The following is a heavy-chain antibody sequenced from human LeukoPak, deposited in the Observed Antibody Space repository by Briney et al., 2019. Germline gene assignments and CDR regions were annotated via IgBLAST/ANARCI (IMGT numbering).Heavy chain of an antibody. V-gene: IGHV4-34*01. D-gene: IGHD3-22*01. CDR1: GGSFSGYY. J-gene: IGHJ4*02. Sequence: PSETLPLTCAVYGGSFSGYYWSWIRQPPGKGLEWIGEINHSGSTNYNPSLKSRVTISVDTSKNQFSLKLSSVTASDTAVYYCARAFPPYYYDSSGYLSNFDYWGQGTLVAVSS. CDR3: ARAFPPYYYDSSGYLSNFDY. CDR2: INHSGST.